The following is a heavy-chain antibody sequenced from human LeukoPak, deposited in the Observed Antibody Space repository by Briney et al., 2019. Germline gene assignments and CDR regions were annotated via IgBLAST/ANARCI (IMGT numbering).Heavy chain of an antibody. J-gene: IGHJ4*02. CDR2: IYHSGST. D-gene: IGHD3-3*01. V-gene: IGHV4-38-2*02. CDR1: GYSISSGYY. CDR3: ARDQDYDFWSGYYYYFDY. Sequence: PSETLSLTCTVSGYSISSGYYWGWIRQPPGKGLEWIGSIYHSGSTYYNPSLKSRVTISVDTSKNQFFLKLSSVTAADTAVYYCARDQDYDFWSGYYYYFDYWGQGTLVTVSS.